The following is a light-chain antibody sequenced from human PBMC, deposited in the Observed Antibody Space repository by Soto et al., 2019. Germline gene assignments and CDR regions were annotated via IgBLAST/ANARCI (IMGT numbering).Light chain of an antibody. Sequence: DIQMTQSPSSLSTSIGDIVTITFRASQRINIYLNWYRQKPGKAPELLIYSASNLQSGVPSRFSGSGSGTDFTLTISGLQSEDFATYYCQQSFSTPTFGQGTRLEI. V-gene: IGKV1-39*01. J-gene: IGKJ5*01. CDR3: QQSFSTPT. CDR2: SAS. CDR1: QRINIY.